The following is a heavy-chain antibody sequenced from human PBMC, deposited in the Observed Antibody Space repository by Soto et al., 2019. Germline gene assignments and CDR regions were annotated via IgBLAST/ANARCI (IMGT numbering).Heavy chain of an antibody. J-gene: IGHJ4*02. V-gene: IGHV1-18*01. D-gene: IGHD4-17*01. CDR2: ISAHNGNT. Sequence: QVHLVQSGAEVKKPGASVKVSCKGSGYDFTTYGITWVRQAPGQGLEWMAWISAHNGNTDYAQKLXGXVXXTRDTSTSTAYMELRSLRSDDTAMYYCARGTYGDYWGQGALVTVSS. CDR1: GYDFTTYG. CDR3: ARGTYGDY.